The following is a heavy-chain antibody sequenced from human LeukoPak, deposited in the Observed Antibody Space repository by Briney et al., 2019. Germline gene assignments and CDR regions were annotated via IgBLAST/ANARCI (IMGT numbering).Heavy chain of an antibody. CDR3: ARDGRTIFGMVIKRGDWFDP. V-gene: IGHV4-34*01. CDR2: INHSGST. CDR1: GGSFSGYY. J-gene: IGHJ5*02. Sequence: PSETLSLTCAVYGGSFSGYYWSWIRQPPGKGLEWIGEINHSGSTNYNPSLKSRVTISVDTSKNQFSLKLSSVTAADTAVYYCARDGRTIFGMVIKRGDWFDPWGQGTLVTVSS. D-gene: IGHD3-3*01.